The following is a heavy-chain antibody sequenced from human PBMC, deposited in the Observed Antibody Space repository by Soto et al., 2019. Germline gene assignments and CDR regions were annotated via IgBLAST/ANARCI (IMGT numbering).Heavy chain of an antibody. D-gene: IGHD6-13*01. Sequence: GGSLRLSCAASGFTFSSYRMHWVPHAPGKGLEWVAVIWYDGSNKYYADSVKGRFTISRDNSKNTLYLQMNSLRAEDTAVYYCARESHPYSSSWYDYWGQGTLVTVSS. V-gene: IGHV3-33*01. CDR3: ARESHPYSSSWYDY. CDR2: IWYDGSNK. J-gene: IGHJ4*02. CDR1: GFTFSSYR.